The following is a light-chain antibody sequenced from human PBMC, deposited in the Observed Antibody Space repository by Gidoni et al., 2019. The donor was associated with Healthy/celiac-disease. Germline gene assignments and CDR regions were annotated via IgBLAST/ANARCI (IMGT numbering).Light chain of an antibody. CDR2: DAS. CDR1: QSVSSY. J-gene: IGKJ4*01. CDR3: QQRSNWPLLT. V-gene: IGKV3-11*01. Sequence: EIVLTQSPATLSLSPGERATLSCRASQSVSSYLAWYQQQPCQAPRLLIYDASNRATGIPARFSGSGYGTDFTLTISSLEPEDFAGYYCQQRSNWPLLTFGGGTKVEIK.